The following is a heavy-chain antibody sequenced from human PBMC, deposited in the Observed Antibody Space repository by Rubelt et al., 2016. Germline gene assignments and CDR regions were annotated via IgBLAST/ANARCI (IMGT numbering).Heavy chain of an antibody. CDR3: ARRSGGSPDY. D-gene: IGHD1-26*01. J-gene: IGHJ4*02. Sequence: MTWVRQAPGKGLEWVSGISANGDRTYYADSVKGRFTVSRDNSTNTLYLQMNSLRSDDTAVYYCARRSGGSPDYWGQGTLVTVSS. CDR2: ISANGDRT. V-gene: IGHV3-23*01.